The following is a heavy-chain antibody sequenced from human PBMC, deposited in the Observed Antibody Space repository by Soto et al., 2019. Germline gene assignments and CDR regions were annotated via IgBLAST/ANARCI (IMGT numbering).Heavy chain of an antibody. D-gene: IGHD3-22*01. CDR3: ARDPYYYDSSGYYPGRY. CDR2: ISSSTSYT. CDR1: GFTFSDYY. J-gene: IGHJ4*02. V-gene: IGHV3-11*06. Sequence: TGGSLRLSCAASGFTFSDYYMSWIRQAPGKGLEWVSYISSSTSYTNYADSVKGRFTISRDNAKNSLYLQMNSLRAEDTAVYYCARDPYYYDSSGYYPGRYWGQGTLVTVSS.